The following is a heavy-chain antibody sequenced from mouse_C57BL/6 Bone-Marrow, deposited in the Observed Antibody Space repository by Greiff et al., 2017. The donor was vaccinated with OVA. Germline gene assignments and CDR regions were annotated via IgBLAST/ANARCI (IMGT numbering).Heavy chain of an antibody. CDR2: ISSGSSTI. CDR1: GFTFSDYG. CDR3: ARSYDYDLYAMDY. J-gene: IGHJ4*01. Sequence: EVKVVESGGGLVKPGGSLKLSCAASGFTFSDYGMHWVRQAPEKGLEWVAYISSGSSTIYYADTVKGRFTISRDNAKNTLFLQMTSLRSEDTAMYYCARSYDYDLYAMDYWGQGTSVTVSS. V-gene: IGHV5-17*01. D-gene: IGHD2-4*01.